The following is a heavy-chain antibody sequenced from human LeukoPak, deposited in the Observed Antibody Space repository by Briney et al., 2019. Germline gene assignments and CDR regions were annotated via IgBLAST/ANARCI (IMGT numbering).Heavy chain of an antibody. Sequence: VKVCCKASGGTFSSYAISWVRQPPGQGLEWMGRIIPILGIENYAQKFQGRVTITADKSTSTAYMELSSLRSEDTAVYYCARVSGHYFDYWGQGTLVTDPS. CDR1: GGTFSSYA. D-gene: IGHD7-27*01. J-gene: IGHJ4*02. CDR2: IIPILGIE. V-gene: IGHV1-69*10. CDR3: ARVSGHYFDY.